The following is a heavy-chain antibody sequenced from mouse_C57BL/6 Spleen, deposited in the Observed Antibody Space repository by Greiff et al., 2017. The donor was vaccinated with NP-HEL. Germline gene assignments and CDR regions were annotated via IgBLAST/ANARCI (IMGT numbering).Heavy chain of an antibody. CDR1: GYSITSGYY. J-gene: IGHJ4*01. CDR3: ARERIYYYGSSYDRYAMDY. D-gene: IGHD1-1*01. CDR2: ISYDGSN. V-gene: IGHV3-6*01. Sequence: EVQLQESGPGLVKPSQSLSLTCSVTGYSITSGYYWNWIRQFPGNKLEWMGYISYDGSNNYNPSLKNRISITRDTSKNQFFLKLNSVTTEDTATYYWARERIYYYGSSYDRYAMDYWGQGTSVTVSS.